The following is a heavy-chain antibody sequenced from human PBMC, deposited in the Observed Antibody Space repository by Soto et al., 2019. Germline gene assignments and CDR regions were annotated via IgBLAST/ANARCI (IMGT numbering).Heavy chain of an antibody. D-gene: IGHD6-13*01. V-gene: IGHV1-2*04. CDR1: GYTFTGYY. CDR2: INPNSGGT. CDR3: ARGHSSSRSFDY. J-gene: IGHJ4*02. Sequence: ASVKVSCKASGYTFTGYYMHWVRQAPGQGLEWMGWINPNSGGTNYAQKFQGWVTMTRDTSISTAYLELSRLRSDDTVVYYCARGHSSSRSFDYWGQGTLVTVSS.